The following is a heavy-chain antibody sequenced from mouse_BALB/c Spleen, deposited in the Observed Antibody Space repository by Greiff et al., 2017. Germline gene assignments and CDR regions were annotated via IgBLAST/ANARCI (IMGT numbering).Heavy chain of an antibody. J-gene: IGHJ4*01. V-gene: IGHV1-12*01. CDR1: GYTFTSYN. D-gene: IGHD2-4*01. CDR3: ARGDYDMGYYYAMDY. CDR2: IYPGNGDT. Sequence: QVQLQQPGAELVKPGASVKMSCKASGYTFTSYNMHWVKQTPGQGLEWIGAIYPGNGDTSYNQKFKGKATLTADKSSSTAYMQLSSLTSEDSAVYYCARGDYDMGYYYAMDYWGQGTSVTVSS.